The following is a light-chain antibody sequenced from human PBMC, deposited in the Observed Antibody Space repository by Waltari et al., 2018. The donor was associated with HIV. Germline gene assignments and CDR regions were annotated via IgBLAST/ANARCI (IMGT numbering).Light chain of an antibody. CDR3: QQYNSYAIT. CDR1: QSISSW. Sequence: DIQMTQSPSTLSASVGDRVTITCRASQSISSWLAWYQQKAGQPPKLLIYKASSLESGVPSRFSGSGSGTEFTLTISSLQPDDFATYYCQQYNSYAITFGQGTRLEIQ. V-gene: IGKV1-5*03. CDR2: KAS. J-gene: IGKJ5*01.